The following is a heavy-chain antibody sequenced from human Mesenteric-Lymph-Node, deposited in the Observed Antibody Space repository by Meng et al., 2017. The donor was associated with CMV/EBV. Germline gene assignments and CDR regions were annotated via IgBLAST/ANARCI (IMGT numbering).Heavy chain of an antibody. Sequence: GESLKISCAASGFIVSSNNMNWVRQAPGKGLEWVSYISSSGSTIYYADSVKGRFTISRDNAKNSLYLQMNSLRAEDTAVYYCAREYIEDTAMVEGFYFDYWGQGTLVTVSS. D-gene: IGHD5-18*01. V-gene: IGHV3-48*04. J-gene: IGHJ4*02. CDR2: ISSSGSTI. CDR1: GFIVSSNN. CDR3: AREYIEDTAMVEGFYFDY.